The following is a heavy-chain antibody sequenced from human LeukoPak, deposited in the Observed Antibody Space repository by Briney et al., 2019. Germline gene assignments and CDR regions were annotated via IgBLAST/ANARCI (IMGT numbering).Heavy chain of an antibody. CDR3: AKEELRYFAY. Sequence: SXRLSCVASGFTFSNHAMNWVRQAXGEGLEWVSVISGGGETSYYADSVKGRVTISRDNSKNTLYLQMNSLRTEDTSIYYCAKEELRYFAYWGQGTLVTVSS. CDR1: GFTFSNHA. J-gene: IGHJ4*02. V-gene: IGHV3-23*01. D-gene: IGHD3-10*01. CDR2: ISGGGETS.